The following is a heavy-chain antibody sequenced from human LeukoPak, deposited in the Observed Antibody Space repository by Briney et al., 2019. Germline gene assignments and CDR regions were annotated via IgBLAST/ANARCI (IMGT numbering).Heavy chain of an antibody. J-gene: IGHJ2*01. D-gene: IGHD3-22*01. V-gene: IGHV4-59*08. CDR2: IYYSGST. CDR3: ARRNYYDSSGYRYWYFDL. Sequence: SETLSLTCTVSGGSISSYYWSWIRQPPGKGLEWIGYIYYSGSTNYNPSLKSRVTISVDKSKNQFSLKLSSVTAADTAVYYCARRNYYDSSGYRYWYFDLWGRGTLVTVSS. CDR1: GGSISSYY.